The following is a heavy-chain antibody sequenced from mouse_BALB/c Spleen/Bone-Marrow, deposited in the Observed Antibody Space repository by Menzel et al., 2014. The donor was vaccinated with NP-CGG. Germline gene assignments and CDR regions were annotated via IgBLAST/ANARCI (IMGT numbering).Heavy chain of an antibody. V-gene: IGHV3-8*02. CDR1: VDSITSGY. Sequence: EVKLMESGPSLVKPSQTLSLTCSVTVDSITSGYWNWIRKFPGNKLEYMGYISYSGNTYYNPSLKSRISINRDTSKNQYYLQLNSVTTEDTATYYCATYDGYCLDYWGQGTPLTVSS. CDR3: ATYDGYCLDY. D-gene: IGHD2-3*01. CDR2: ISYSGNT. J-gene: IGHJ2*01.